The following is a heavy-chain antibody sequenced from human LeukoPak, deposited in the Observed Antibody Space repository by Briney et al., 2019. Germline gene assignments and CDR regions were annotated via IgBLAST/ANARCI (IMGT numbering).Heavy chain of an antibody. CDR1: GYTFSSYG. D-gene: IGHD6-13*01. V-gene: IGHV1-18*01. CDR3: ARGRAAGTFWLDY. CDR2: ISGNNGNT. J-gene: IGHJ4*02. Sequence: ASVKVSCKASGYTFSSYGISWVRQAPGQGLGWMGWISGNNGNTTYAQKVQGRVTMTTDTSTSTAYMELRSLRSDDTAVYYCARGRAAGTFWLDYWGQGTLVTVSS.